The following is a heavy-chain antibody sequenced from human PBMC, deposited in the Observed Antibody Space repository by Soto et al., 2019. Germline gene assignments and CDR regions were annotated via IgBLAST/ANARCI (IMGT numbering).Heavy chain of an antibody. CDR3: ARDLSPGDPSFDY. D-gene: IGHD1-1*01. CDR2: INPNSGGT. J-gene: IGHJ4*02. V-gene: IGHV1-2*04. CDR1: GYTFTGYY. Sequence: ASVKVSCKASGYTFTGYYMHWVRQAPGQGLEWMGWINPNSGGTNYAQKFQGWVTMTRDTSISTAYMELSRLRSDDTAVYYCARDLSPGDPSFDYWGQGTLVTVAS.